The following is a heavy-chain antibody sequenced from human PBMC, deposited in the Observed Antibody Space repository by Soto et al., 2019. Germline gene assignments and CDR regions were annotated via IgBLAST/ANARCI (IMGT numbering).Heavy chain of an antibody. CDR3: ARDIAAAGPGDFDY. CDR1: GFTFSNAW. Sequence: EVQLVESGGGLVKPGGSLRLSCAASGFTFSNAWMSWVRQAPGKGLEWVSSISSSSSYIYYADSVKGRFTISRDNAKNSLYLQMNSLRAEDTAVYYCARDIAAAGPGDFDYWGQGTLVTVSS. J-gene: IGHJ4*02. D-gene: IGHD6-13*01. V-gene: IGHV3-21*01. CDR2: ISSSSSYI.